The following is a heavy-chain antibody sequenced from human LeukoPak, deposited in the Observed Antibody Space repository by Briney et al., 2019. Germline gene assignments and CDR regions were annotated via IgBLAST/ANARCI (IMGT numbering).Heavy chain of an antibody. Sequence: GGSLRLSCAAPGFTFSNFWIYWVRHAPGKGRVWFSRIIGVGSETIHAAPVKGRFTISRDNAKNTLYLQMNSLRTEDTAVYYCARVRRGDDFNPFDYWGQGTLVTVSS. V-gene: IGHV3-74*01. CDR2: IIGVGSET. CDR1: GFTFSNFW. J-gene: IGHJ4*02. D-gene: IGHD3-16*01. CDR3: ARVRRGDDFNPFDY.